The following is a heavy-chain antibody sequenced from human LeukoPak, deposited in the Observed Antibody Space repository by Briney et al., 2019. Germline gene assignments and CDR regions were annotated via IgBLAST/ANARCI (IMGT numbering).Heavy chain of an antibody. D-gene: IGHD3-22*01. J-gene: IGHJ6*03. CDR3: AGETYYYDSSGYETSVGYYYYMDV. CDR1: GYTFTGYY. Sequence: ASVTVSCKASGYTFTGYYMHWVRQAPGQGLEWMGWINPNSGGTNYAQKFQGRVTMTRDTSISTAYMELSRLRSDDTAVYYCAGETYYYDSSGYETSVGYYYYMDVWGKGTTVTVSS. V-gene: IGHV1-2*02. CDR2: INPNSGGT.